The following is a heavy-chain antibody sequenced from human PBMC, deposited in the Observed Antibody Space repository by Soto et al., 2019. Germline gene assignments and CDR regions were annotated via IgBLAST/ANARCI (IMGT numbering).Heavy chain of an antibody. CDR3: ARRLTSYYGMDV. Sequence: SETLSLTCTVSGGSISSFYWSWIRQPPGKGLEWIGYFYYSGGTNYNPSLKSRVTISLDTSKNQLSLRLSSVTAADTAVYYCARRLTSYYGMDVWGQGTTVTVSS. D-gene: IGHD3-10*01. J-gene: IGHJ6*02. CDR2: FYYSGGT. V-gene: IGHV4-59*08. CDR1: GGSISSFY.